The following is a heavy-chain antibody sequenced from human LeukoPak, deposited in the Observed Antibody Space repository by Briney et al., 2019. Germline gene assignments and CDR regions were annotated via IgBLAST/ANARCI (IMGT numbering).Heavy chain of an antibody. V-gene: IGHV4-39*01. J-gene: IGHJ4*02. CDR1: GGSISSSSYF. CDR3: AGSIAARLDY. CDR2: IYYSGST. Sequence: SETLSLTCTVSGGSISSSSYFWGWIRQPPGKGLEWIGSIYYSGSTYYNPSLKSRVTISVDTSKNQFSLKLSSVTAADTAVYYCAGSIAARLDYWGQGTLVTVSS. D-gene: IGHD6-6*01.